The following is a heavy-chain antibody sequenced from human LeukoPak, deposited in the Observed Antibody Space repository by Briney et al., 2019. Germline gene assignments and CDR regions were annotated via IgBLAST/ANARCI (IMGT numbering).Heavy chain of an antibody. V-gene: IGHV3-30*18. CDR3: AKGRLRYFDTPAFFDY. Sequence: GGSLRLSCAASGFTFSSYAMSWVRQAPGKGLEWVAVISYDGSNKYYADSVKGRFTISRDNSKNTLYLQMNSLRAEDTAVYYCAKGRLRYFDTPAFFDYWGQGTLVTVSS. CDR1: GFTFSSYA. D-gene: IGHD3-9*01. J-gene: IGHJ4*02. CDR2: ISYDGSNK.